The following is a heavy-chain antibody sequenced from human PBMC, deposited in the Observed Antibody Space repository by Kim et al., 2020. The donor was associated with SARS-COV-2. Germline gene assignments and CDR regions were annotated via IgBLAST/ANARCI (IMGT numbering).Heavy chain of an antibody. V-gene: IGHV4-39*07. Sequence: SETLSLTCTVSGGSISSSSYYWGWIRQPPGKGLEWIGSIYYSGSTYYNPSLKSRVTISVDTSKNQFSLKLSSVTAADSAVYYCARDFGSVGVDYWGQGTLVTVSS. CDR1: GGSISSSSYY. D-gene: IGHD1-26*01. CDR2: IYYSGST. CDR3: ARDFGSVGVDY. J-gene: IGHJ4*02.